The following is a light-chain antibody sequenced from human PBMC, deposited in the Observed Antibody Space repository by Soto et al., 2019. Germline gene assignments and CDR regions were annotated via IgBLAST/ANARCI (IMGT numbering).Light chain of an antibody. CDR2: GAS. Sequence: EIVLTQSPGTLSLSPGERATLSCRASQSVSSSYLAWYQQKPGQAPRLLIYGASSRATGITDRFSGSGSGTEFTLTIIRPEAEEFAVESCQQYGSAPPFTFGGGTKVEIK. CDR1: QSVSSSY. V-gene: IGKV3-20*01. CDR3: QQYGSAPPFT. J-gene: IGKJ4*02.